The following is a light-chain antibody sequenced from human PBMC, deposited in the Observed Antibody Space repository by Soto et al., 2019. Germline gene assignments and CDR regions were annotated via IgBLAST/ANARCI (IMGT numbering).Light chain of an antibody. CDR2: GAS. V-gene: IGKV1-9*01. CDR1: QGISSY. Sequence: DIQLTQSPSLLSASVGDRVAISCRASQGISSYLAWYQQKPGKAPKLLIHGASTLQSGVPSRCSGSRSGTEFTLTISSLQPEDFATYYCEQLDSSPYTFGQGTKLEMK. J-gene: IGKJ2*01. CDR3: EQLDSSPYT.